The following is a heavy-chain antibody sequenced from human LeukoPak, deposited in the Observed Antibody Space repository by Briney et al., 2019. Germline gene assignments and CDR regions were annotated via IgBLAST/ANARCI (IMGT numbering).Heavy chain of an antibody. CDR1: GGSFTGNF. V-gene: IGHV4-34*01. CDR3: ARGPLACSSTSCYTGYYYYGMDV. Sequence: SETLSLTCAVSGGSFTGNFWSWIRQIPGKGLEWIGEINHSGSTNYNPSLKSRVTISVDTSKNQFSLKLSSVTAADTAVYYCARGPLACSSTSCYTGYYYYGMDVWGQGTTVTVSS. CDR2: INHSGST. J-gene: IGHJ6*02. D-gene: IGHD2-2*02.